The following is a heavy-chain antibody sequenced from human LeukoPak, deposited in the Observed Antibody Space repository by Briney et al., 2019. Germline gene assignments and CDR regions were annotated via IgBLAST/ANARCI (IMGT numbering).Heavy chain of an antibody. CDR3: ARGYTFGYSLVWFDP. CDR1: GGSISSYY. D-gene: IGHD5-18*01. Sequence: SETLSLTCTVSGGSISSYYWSWIRQPPGKGLEWIGSIYYHENTYYNSSLKSRVTISVDTSKNQFSLKLNSVTAADTAVYYCARGYTFGYSLVWFDPWGQGTLVTVSS. J-gene: IGHJ5*02. V-gene: IGHV4-59*05. CDR2: IYYHENT.